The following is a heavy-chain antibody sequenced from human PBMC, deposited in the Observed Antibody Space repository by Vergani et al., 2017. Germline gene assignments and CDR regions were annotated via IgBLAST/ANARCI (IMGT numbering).Heavy chain of an antibody. CDR1: GGPISSGGYY. CDR3: ARVPYYYDSSGPTPEGAFDI. Sequence: QVQLQESGPGLVQPSQTLSLTCTVSGGPISSGGYYLSWIRQHPGKGLEWIGYIYYSGSTYYNPSLKSRVTISVDTSKHQFSLKLSSVTAADTAVYYCARVPYYYDSSGPTPEGAFDIWGQGTMVTVSS. J-gene: IGHJ3*02. CDR2: IYYSGST. V-gene: IGHV4-31*03. D-gene: IGHD3-22*01.